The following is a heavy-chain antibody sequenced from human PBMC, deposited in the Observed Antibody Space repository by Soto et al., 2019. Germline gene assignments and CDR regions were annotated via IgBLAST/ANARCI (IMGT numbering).Heavy chain of an antibody. CDR1: GFTFSSYS. CDR3: ARVTREYCSGGSCYWWFDP. D-gene: IGHD2-15*01. V-gene: IGHV3-21*01. J-gene: IGHJ5*02. CDR2: ISSSSSYI. Sequence: GGSLRLSCAASGFTFSSYSMNWVRQAPGKGLEWVSSISSSSSYIYYADSVKGRFTISRDNAKNSLYLQMNSLRAEDTAVYYCARVTREYCSGGSCYWWFDPWGQGTLVTVSS.